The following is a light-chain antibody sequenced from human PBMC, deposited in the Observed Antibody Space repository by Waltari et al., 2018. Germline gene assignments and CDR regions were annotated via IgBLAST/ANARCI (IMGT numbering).Light chain of an antibody. J-gene: IGKJ1*01. CDR1: QSVSSN. V-gene: IGKV3-15*01. CDR2: GTS. Sequence: EIVMTQSPATLSVSPGERATISCRASQSVSSNLAWYQQKPGQAPRLHIYGTSTRATGIPGRFSGSGSGTEFTLTISSQQSEDFAVYYCQQYNNWPRTFGQGTKVEIK. CDR3: QQYNNWPRT.